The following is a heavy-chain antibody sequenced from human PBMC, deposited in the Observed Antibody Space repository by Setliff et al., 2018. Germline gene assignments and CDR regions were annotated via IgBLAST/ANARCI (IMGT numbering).Heavy chain of an antibody. D-gene: IGHD6-6*01. CDR2: ITHTGTTGST. Sequence: SETLSLTCTVSGDSITNGHYYWGWIRQSPGKGLEWIGEITHTGTTGSTKYNPSLKSRVTMSIDTSKNQFSLMVTSVTAADTAVYYCARGRNVASRLLDSWGQGTLVTVSS. J-gene: IGHJ4*02. CDR3: ARGRNVASRLLDS. CDR1: GDSITNGHYY. V-gene: IGHV4-39*07.